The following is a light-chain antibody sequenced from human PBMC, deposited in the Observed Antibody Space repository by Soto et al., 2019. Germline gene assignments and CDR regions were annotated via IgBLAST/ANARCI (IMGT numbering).Light chain of an antibody. V-gene: IGLV1-47*01. CDR3: ATWDDSPSGPV. CDR1: SSNIGDNY. CDR2: RNN. J-gene: IGLJ2*01. Sequence: QSVLSQPPSASGTPGQRVTISCSGCSSNIGDNYVHWYQQFPGTAPKLLIYRNNQRPSGVPDRFSGSKSGTSASLAISGLRSGDEADYYCATWDDSPSGPVFGGGTKLTVL.